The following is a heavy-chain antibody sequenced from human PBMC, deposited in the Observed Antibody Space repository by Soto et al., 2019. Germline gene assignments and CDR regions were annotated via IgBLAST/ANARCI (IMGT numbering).Heavy chain of an antibody. CDR1: GGSISSYY. Sequence: ASETLSLTCTVSGGSISSYYWSWIRQPPGKGLEWIGYIYYSGSTNYNPSLKSRVTISVDTSKNQFSLKLSSVTAADTAVYYCARHHASQWLDCYYYYMDVWGKGTTVTVSS. V-gene: IGHV4-59*08. J-gene: IGHJ6*03. CDR3: ARHHASQWLDCYYYYMDV. CDR2: IYYSGST. D-gene: IGHD6-19*01.